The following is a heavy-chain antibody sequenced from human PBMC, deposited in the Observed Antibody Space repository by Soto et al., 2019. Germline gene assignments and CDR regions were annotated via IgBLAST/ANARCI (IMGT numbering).Heavy chain of an antibody. D-gene: IGHD2-15*01. J-gene: IGHJ5*02. CDR3: ARSGIVVVVAATPGWFDP. CDR2: TYYRSKWYN. Sequence: SQTLSLTCAISGDSVSSNSAAWNWIRQSPSRGLEWLGRTYYRSKWYNDYAVSVKSRITINPDTSKNQFSLQLNSVTPEDTAVYYCARSGIVVVVAATPGWFDPWGQGTLVTVSS. CDR1: GDSVSSNSAA. V-gene: IGHV6-1*01.